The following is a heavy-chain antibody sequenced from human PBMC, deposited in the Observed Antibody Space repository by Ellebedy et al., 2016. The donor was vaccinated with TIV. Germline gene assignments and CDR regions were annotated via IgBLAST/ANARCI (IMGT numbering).Heavy chain of an antibody. CDR2: NGGRGSNT. D-gene: IGHD3-16*01. J-gene: IGHJ4*02. V-gene: IGHV3-23*01. CDR1: GFTFSSYA. CDR3: AKDSITGTPGEY. Sequence: GESLKISCAASGFTFSSYAMSRVRQDPGKGLEWVSTNGGRGSNTYYAYSVKGRFTISRDNSKNTLYLQMNSLRAEDTAIIYCAKDSITGTPGEYWGQGTLVTVSS.